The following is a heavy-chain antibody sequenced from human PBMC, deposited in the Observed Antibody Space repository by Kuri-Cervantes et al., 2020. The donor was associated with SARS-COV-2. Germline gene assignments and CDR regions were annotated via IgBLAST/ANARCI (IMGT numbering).Heavy chain of an antibody. CDR3: ARDPTIYYYYYYYMDV. CDR1: GFTFNTYS. Sequence: GESLKISCAASGFTFNTYSMDWVRQAPGKGLEWLAYISKGSDTIYYADSVRGRFTISRDNAQNSLFLQMNSLRAEDTAVYYCARDPTIYYYYYYYMDVWGKGTTVTVSS. J-gene: IGHJ6*03. CDR2: ISKGSDTI. V-gene: IGHV3-48*01. D-gene: IGHD3-3*01.